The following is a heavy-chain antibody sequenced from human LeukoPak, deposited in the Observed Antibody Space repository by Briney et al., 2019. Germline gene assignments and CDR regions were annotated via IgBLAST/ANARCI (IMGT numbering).Heavy chain of an antibody. Sequence: PGGSLRLSCAASGFTFSNYYMSWIRQAPGKGLEWVSYISSSGGTIYYADSVKGRFTISRDNARNSLYLQMNSLRAEDTAVYYCARDYRSMLVATRFDYWGQGTLVTVSS. CDR2: ISSSGGTI. CDR3: ARDYRSMLVATRFDY. V-gene: IGHV3-11*01. CDR1: GFTFSNYY. D-gene: IGHD2/OR15-2a*01. J-gene: IGHJ4*02.